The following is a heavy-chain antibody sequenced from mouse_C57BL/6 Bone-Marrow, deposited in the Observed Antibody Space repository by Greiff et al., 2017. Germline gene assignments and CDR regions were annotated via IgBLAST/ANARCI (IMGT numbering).Heavy chain of an antibody. CDR1: GFTFSDYY. CDR3: ARCYYYGPWYFDV. V-gene: IGHV5-12*01. CDR2: ISNGGGST. Sequence: EVHLVESGGGLVQPGGSLKLSCAASGFTFSDYYMYWVRQTPEKRLEWVAYISNGGGSTYYPDTVKGRCTIARDNAKNTLYLQMSRLKSEDTAMYYCARCYYYGPWYFDVWGTGTTVTVSS. D-gene: IGHD1-1*01. J-gene: IGHJ1*03.